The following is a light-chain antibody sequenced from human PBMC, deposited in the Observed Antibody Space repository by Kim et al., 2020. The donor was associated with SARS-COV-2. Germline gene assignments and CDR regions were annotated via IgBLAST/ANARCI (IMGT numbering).Light chain of an antibody. CDR3: QNYNIAPLT. CDR1: QGISIY. V-gene: IGKV1-27*01. CDR2: DAS. Sequence: DIQLTQSPSSLSPSIGDKVTISCRASQGISIYLAWYQQKPGKVPSLLIYDASTLQSGVPSRFSGSGSGTDFTLTISSLQPEDVATYYCQNYNIAPLTFGGETKVDIK. J-gene: IGKJ4*01.